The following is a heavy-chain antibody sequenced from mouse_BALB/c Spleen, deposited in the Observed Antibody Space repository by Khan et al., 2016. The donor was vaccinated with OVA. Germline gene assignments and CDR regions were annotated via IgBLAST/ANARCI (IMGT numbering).Heavy chain of an antibody. CDR3: TRLAYYYDSEGFAY. D-gene: IGHD1-1*01. Sequence: EVQGVESGGDLVKPGGSLKLSCAASGFTFSTYGMSWVRQAPDKRLEWVATVSTGGSYTYYPVSVKGRFTISRDNAKNTLYLQMSGLRSEDTAMFYCTRLAYYYDSEGFAYWGQGTLVTVSA. J-gene: IGHJ3*01. CDR2: VSTGGSYT. CDR1: GFTFSTYG. V-gene: IGHV5-6*01.